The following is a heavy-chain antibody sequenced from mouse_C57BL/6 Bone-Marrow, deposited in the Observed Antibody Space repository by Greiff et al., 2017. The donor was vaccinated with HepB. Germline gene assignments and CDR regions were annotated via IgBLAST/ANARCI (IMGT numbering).Heavy chain of an antibody. CDR1: GYTFTNYW. CDR2: IYPGGGYT. Sequence: LQESGAELVRPGTSVKMSCKASGYTFTNYWIGWAKQRPGHGLEWIGDIYPGGGYTNYNEKFKGKATLTADKSSSTAYMQFSSLTSEDSAIYYCARGITTVPNWYFDVWGTGTTVTVSS. V-gene: IGHV1-63*01. D-gene: IGHD1-1*01. J-gene: IGHJ1*03. CDR3: ARGITTVPNWYFDV.